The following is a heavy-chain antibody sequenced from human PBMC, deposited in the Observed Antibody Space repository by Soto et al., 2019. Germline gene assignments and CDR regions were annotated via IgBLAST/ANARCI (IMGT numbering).Heavy chain of an antibody. D-gene: IGHD3-3*01. CDR2: INSDGSST. Sequence: LRLSCAASGFTFSSYWMHWVRQAPGKGLVWVSRINSDGSSTSYADSVKGRFTISRDNAKNTLYLQMNSLRAEDTAVYYCARVSGYDFWSGYDYFDYWGQGTLVTVSS. V-gene: IGHV3-74*01. CDR3: ARVSGYDFWSGYDYFDY. J-gene: IGHJ4*02. CDR1: GFTFSSYW.